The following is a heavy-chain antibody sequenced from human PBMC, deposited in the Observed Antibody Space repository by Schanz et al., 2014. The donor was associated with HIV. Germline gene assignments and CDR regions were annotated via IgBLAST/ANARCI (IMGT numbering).Heavy chain of an antibody. CDR3: ATAAVTDYSDN. V-gene: IGHV3-33*01. Sequence: QVQLVESGGGVVQPGRSLRLSCAASGFTFSSYGMHWVRQAPGKGLDWVAIIWYDGSNKYYGDSVKGRFTISRDNSKNTVYLQMNSLRAEDTAVYYCATAAVTDYSDNWGQGTLVTVSS. CDR1: GFTFSSYG. CDR2: IWYDGSNK. D-gene: IGHD4-17*01. J-gene: IGHJ4*02.